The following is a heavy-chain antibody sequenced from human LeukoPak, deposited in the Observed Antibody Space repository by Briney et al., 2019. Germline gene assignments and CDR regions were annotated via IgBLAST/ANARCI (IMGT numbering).Heavy chain of an antibody. CDR3: ARQGGFIAARMYNWFDP. D-gene: IGHD6-6*01. CDR1: GGSISSGGYY. V-gene: IGHV4-30-4*08. J-gene: IGHJ5*02. CDR2: IYYSGST. Sequence: PSETLSLTCTVSGGSISSGGYYWSWIRQPPGKGLEWIGYIYYSGSTYYNPSLKSRVTISVDTSKNQFSLKLSSVTAADTAVYYCARQGGFIAARMYNWFDPWGQGTLVTVSS.